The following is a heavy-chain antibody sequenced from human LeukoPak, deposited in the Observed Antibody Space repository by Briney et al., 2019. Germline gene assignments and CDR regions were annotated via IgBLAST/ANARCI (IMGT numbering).Heavy chain of an antibody. J-gene: IGHJ6*03. V-gene: IGHV3-48*01. D-gene: IGHD2-2*01. CDR1: GFTFSSYT. Sequence: PGGSLRLSCAASGFTFSSYTMTWVRQAPGKGLEWVSYIGRSSSTISYADSVKGRFTISRDNAKNSLFLQMNSLRAEDTAVYYCAGRPNAYCSSTSCYHYYYYYMDVWGKGTTVTVSS. CDR3: AGRPNAYCSSTSCYHYYYYYMDV. CDR2: IGRSSSTI.